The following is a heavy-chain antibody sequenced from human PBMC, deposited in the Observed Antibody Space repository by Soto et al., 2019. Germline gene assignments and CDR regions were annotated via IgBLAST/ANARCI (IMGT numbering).Heavy chain of an antibody. CDR2: SKNKADSYTT. V-gene: IGHV3-72*01. CDR1: GFTFSDHY. D-gene: IGHD3-10*01. CDR3: TVWASGNHFGAA. Sequence: EVQLVESGGGLVQPGGSLRLSCAASGFTFSDHYMDCVRQAPGKGLEWVGRSKNKADSYTTEYAASVKGRFTISRDGSKNSLFLQMNSLKTEDTAVSYYTVWASGNHFGAAWGQCPLVTVSS. J-gene: IGHJ1*01.